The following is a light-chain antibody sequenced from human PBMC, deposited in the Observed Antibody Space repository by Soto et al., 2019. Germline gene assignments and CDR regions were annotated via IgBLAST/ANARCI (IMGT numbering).Light chain of an antibody. CDR2: GAS. J-gene: IGKJ4*01. Sequence: EIVMTQSPATLSVSPGERVTRSCRARQSVSSNLAWYQQKPGQAPRLLIYGASTRATGIPARFSGSGSGTEFTLTISSLQSEDFAVYYCQQYNNWPLTFGGGTKVEIK. V-gene: IGKV3-15*01. CDR1: QSVSSN. CDR3: QQYNNWPLT.